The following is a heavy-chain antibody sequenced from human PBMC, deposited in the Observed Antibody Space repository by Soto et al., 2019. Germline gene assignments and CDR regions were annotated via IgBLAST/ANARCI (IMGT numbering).Heavy chain of an antibody. V-gene: IGHV3-49*03. CDR1: GFTFGDYA. CDR3: TRDPQGSYYDFWSGHSIDY. D-gene: IGHD3-3*01. Sequence: GGALRRSCAASGFTFGDYAMSWFRQAPGKGLEWVGFIRSKAYGGTTEYAASVKGRFTISRDDSKSIAYLQMNSLKTEDTAVYYCTRDPQGSYYDFWSGHSIDYWGQGTLVTVSS. CDR2: IRSKAYGGTT. J-gene: IGHJ4*02.